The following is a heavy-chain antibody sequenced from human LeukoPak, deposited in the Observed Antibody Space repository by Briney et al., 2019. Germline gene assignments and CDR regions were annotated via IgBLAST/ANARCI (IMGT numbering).Heavy chain of an antibody. J-gene: IGHJ4*02. CDR1: GFTFSSNW. V-gene: IGHV3-7*01. Sequence: GGSLRLSCAASGFTFSSNWMSWARQAPGKGLEWVANIKQDESEKYYVDSVKGRFTISRDNAKNSLYLQMNSLRAEDTAVYYCARSIAAATFDYWGQGTLVTVSS. CDR3: ARSIAAATFDY. D-gene: IGHD6-25*01. CDR2: IKQDESEK.